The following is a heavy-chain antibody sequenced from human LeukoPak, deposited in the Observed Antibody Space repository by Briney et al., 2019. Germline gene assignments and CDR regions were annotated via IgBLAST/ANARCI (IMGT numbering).Heavy chain of an antibody. Sequence: PGGSLRLSCAASGFTFSSYAMNWVRQAPGKGLEWVSSISSSSTYIYYADSVKGRFTISRDNAKNSLFLQMNSLRAEDTAVYYCARTTPYHDSSGYHLGREFDYWGQGTLVTVSS. CDR1: GFTFSSYA. CDR3: ARTTPYHDSSGYHLGREFDY. J-gene: IGHJ4*02. D-gene: IGHD3-22*01. CDR2: ISSSSTYI. V-gene: IGHV3-21*06.